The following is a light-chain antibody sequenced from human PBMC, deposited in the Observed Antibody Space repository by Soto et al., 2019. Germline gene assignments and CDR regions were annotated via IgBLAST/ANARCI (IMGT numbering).Light chain of an antibody. CDR3: AAWDGSLKGYD. V-gene: IGLV1-44*01. CDR1: SSNIGSNT. J-gene: IGLJ1*01. Sequence: QSVLTQPPSASETPGQRVTISCSGSSSNIGSNTVNWYQPLPGTAPKLLIYSNNQRPSGVPDRFSGSKSGPSASLAIRWLQSEDEADYYCAAWDGSLKGYDFGTGSKFTGL. CDR2: SNN.